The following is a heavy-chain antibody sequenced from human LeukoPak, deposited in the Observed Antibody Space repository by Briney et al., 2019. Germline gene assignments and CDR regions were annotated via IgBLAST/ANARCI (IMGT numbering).Heavy chain of an antibody. CDR3: ASGTFDGPLYGTYWYFHV. J-gene: IGHJ2*01. D-gene: IGHD1-14*01. V-gene: IGHV4-59*01. Sequence: SETLSLTCAVSGASINKNYWTWVRQPPGKGLEWIGYIYSNGNTNYNPSLKGRVTMSIETSKNQFSLQLPSLTAADTAVYYCASGTFDGPLYGTYWYFHVWGRGTLVTVSS. CDR1: GASINKNY. CDR2: IYSNGNT.